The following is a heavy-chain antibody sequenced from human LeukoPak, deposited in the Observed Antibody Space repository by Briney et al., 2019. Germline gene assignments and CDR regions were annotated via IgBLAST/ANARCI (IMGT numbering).Heavy chain of an antibody. CDR3: AKDRSSSWPTGRYYYGMDV. J-gene: IGHJ6*02. D-gene: IGHD6-13*01. Sequence: GGSLRLSCAASGFTFSSYAMSRVRQAPGKGLEWVSAISGSGGSTYYADSVKGRFTISRDNSKNTLYLQMNSLRAEDTAVYYCAKDRSSSWPTGRYYYGMDVWGQGTTVTVSS. V-gene: IGHV3-23*01. CDR2: ISGSGGST. CDR1: GFTFSSYA.